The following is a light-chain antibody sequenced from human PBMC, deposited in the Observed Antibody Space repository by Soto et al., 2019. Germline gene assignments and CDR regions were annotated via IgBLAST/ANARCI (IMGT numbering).Light chain of an antibody. CDR1: SSDVGNYNL. Sequence: QSALTQPASVSGSPGQSITNSCTGTSSDVGNYNLVSWYQQHPGKAPKLMIYEDSRRPSGVSNRFSGSKSGSTASLTISGLQAEDEADYYCCSYAGSGTYVFGTGTKVTVL. CDR2: EDS. V-gene: IGLV2-23*01. J-gene: IGLJ1*01. CDR3: CSYAGSGTYV.